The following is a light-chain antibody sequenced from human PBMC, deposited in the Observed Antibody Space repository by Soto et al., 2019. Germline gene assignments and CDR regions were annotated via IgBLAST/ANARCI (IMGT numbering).Light chain of an antibody. Sequence: QSALTQPPSVSGSPGQSVTISCTGTSSDIGRYNRVSWYHQPPGATPKLIIYEVNNRPSGVPDRFSGSKSGNTASLTISGLQAEDEANYSCSSSTTSSTLVFGGGTKLTVL. CDR1: SSDIGRYNR. V-gene: IGLV2-18*02. J-gene: IGLJ2*01. CDR2: EVN. CDR3: SSSTTSSTLV.